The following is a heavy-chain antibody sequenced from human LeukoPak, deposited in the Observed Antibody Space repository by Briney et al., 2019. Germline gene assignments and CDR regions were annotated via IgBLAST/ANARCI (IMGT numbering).Heavy chain of an antibody. CDR3: ARGGGDWGFHQSDY. Sequence: PSETLSLTCTVSGGSFSSGSYYWSWIRQPAGKGLEWIGRIYTSGSTNYNPSLKSRVTISVDTSKNQFSLKLSSVTAADTAVHYCARGGGDWGFHQSDYWGQGTLVTVSS. D-gene: IGHD2-21*01. CDR2: IYTSGST. CDR1: GGSFSSGSYY. J-gene: IGHJ4*02. V-gene: IGHV4-61*02.